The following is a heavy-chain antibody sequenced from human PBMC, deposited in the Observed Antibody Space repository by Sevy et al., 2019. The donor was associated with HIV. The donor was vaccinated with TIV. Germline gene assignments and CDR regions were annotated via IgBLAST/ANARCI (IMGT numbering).Heavy chain of an antibody. CDR1: GYTLTEVS. CDR3: ATTKDYYDSSGCPFDY. Sequence: ASVKVSCKVSGYTLTEVSMHWVRQAPGKGLEWMGSFDPEDGETIFAQKFQGRVTMTEDTSTDTAYMELSRLRSEDTAVYYCATTKDYYDSSGCPFDYWGQGTLVTVSS. J-gene: IGHJ4*02. V-gene: IGHV1-24*01. CDR2: FDPEDGET. D-gene: IGHD3-22*01.